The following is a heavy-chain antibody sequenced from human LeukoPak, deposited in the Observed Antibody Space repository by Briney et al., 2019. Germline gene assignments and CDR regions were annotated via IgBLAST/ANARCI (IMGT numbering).Heavy chain of an antibody. CDR2: IYYSGST. J-gene: IGHJ4*02. V-gene: IGHV4-30-4*01. CDR1: GGSISSGDYY. D-gene: IGHD4-23*01. Sequence: PTETLSLTCTVSGGSISSGDYYWSWIRQPPGKGLEWIGYIYYSGSTYYNPSLKSRVTISVDTSKNQFSLKLSSVTAADTAVYYCARDLLNEGNHLDYWGQGTLVTVSS. CDR3: ARDLLNEGNHLDY.